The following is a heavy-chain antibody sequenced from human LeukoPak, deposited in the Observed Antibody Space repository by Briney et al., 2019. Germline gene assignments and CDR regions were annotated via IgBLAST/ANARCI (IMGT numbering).Heavy chain of an antibody. V-gene: IGHV3-20*01. CDR2: INWNGGNT. J-gene: IGHJ4*02. CDR3: ARVNYYDSSGYNFFDN. D-gene: IGHD3-22*01. CDR1: GFTFDDYG. Sequence: GGSLRLSCAASGFTFDDYGMSWVRQAPGKGLEWVSGINWNGGNTGYVDSVKGRFTISRDNAKKSVSLQMNSLRADDTALYHCARVNYYDSSGYNFFDNWGQGTLVTVSS.